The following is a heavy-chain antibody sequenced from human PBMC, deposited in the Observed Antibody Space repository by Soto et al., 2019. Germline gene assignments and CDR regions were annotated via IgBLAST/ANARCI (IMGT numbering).Heavy chain of an antibody. V-gene: IGHV3-23*01. CDR1: GFTFSDYG. Sequence: VGSLRLSCGASGFTFSDYGMSWVRQAPGKGLEWVSGVSGSGDSATGDRTYYADSVKGRFTISRDNSKNTLYLQMNSLTAEDTAVYYCAKDERGVIADYFDCWGQGTLVTVSS. CDR3: AKDERGVIADYFDC. J-gene: IGHJ4*01. CDR2: VSGSGDSATGDRT. D-gene: IGHD3-10*01.